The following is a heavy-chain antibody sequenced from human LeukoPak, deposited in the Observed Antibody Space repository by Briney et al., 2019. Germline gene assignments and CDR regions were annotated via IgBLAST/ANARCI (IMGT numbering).Heavy chain of an antibody. J-gene: IGHJ4*02. CDR1: GFTFSSYS. CDR2: ISSSSSYI. D-gene: IGHD2-15*01. Sequence: GGSLRLSCAASGFTFSSYSMNWVRQAPGKGLEWVSSISSSSSYIHYADSVKGRFTISRDNAKNSLYLQMNSLRAEDTAVYYCARDRYCSGGSCYCYDYWGQGTLVTDSS. CDR3: ARDRYCSGGSCYCYDY. V-gene: IGHV3-21*01.